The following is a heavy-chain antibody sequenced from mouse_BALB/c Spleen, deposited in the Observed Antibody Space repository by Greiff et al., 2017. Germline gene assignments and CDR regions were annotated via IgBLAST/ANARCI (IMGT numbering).Heavy chain of an antibody. D-gene: IGHD1-1*01. Sequence: VQLQQSGAELVKPGASVKLSCTASGFNIKDTYMHWVKQRPEQGLEWIGRIDPANGNTKYDPKFQGKATITADTSSNTAYLQLSSLTSEDTAVYYCARSGFYYYGSGYFDVWGAGTTVTVSS. CDR1: GFNIKDTY. CDR2: IDPANGNT. J-gene: IGHJ1*01. V-gene: IGHV14-3*02. CDR3: ARSGFYYYGSGYFDV.